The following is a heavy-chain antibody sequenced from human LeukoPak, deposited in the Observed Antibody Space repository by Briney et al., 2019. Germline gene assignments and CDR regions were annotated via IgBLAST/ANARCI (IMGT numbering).Heavy chain of an antibody. J-gene: IGHJ4*02. D-gene: IGHD5-18*01. CDR1: GFSFSSYG. CDR2: ISYDGSVK. V-gene: IGHV3-30*18. CDR3: AKGRGGDYSYGSYYFDQ. Sequence: PGGSLRLSCAVSGFSFSSYGMHWVRQAPGKGLEWVAVISYDGSVKYYADSVKGRVTISRDNPKNTLYLQMNSLGAEDTAVYYCAKGRGGDYSYGSYYFDQWGQGTLVTVSS.